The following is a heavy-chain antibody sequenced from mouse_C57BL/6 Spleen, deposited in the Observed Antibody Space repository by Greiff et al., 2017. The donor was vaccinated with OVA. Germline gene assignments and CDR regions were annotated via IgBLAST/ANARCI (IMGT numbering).Heavy chain of an antibody. CDR3: ARSTAQATWGMDY. V-gene: IGHV1-52*01. CDR1: GYTFTSYW. CDR2: IDPSDSET. D-gene: IGHD3-2*02. J-gene: IGHJ4*01. Sequence: QVQLQQPGAELVRPGSSVKLSCKASGYTFTSYWMHWVKQRPIQGLEWIGNIDPSDSETHYNQTFQDKGTLTVDKSSSTAYMQLSSLTSEDSAVDYCARSTAQATWGMDYWGQGTAVTVSS.